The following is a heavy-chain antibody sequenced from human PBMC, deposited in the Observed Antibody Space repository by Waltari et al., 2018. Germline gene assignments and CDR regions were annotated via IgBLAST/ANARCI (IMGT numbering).Heavy chain of an antibody. V-gene: IGHV3-21*01. CDR1: GFTFSSYS. CDR3: ARDDYDRKGNAFDI. CDR2: ISSSSSYI. D-gene: IGHD3-22*01. J-gene: IGHJ3*02. Sequence: EVQLVESGGGLVKPGGSLRLSCAASGFTFSSYSMNWVRQAPGKGLEWVSSISSSSSYIYYAASVKGRFTISRDNAKNSLYLQMNSLRAEDTAVYYCARDDYDRKGNAFDIWGQGTMVTVSS.